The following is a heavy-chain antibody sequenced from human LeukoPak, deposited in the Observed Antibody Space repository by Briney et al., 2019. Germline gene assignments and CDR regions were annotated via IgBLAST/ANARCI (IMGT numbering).Heavy chain of an antibody. CDR2: INHSGST. V-gene: IGHV4-34*01. Sequence: SETLSLTCAVYGGSFSGYYWSWIRQPPGKGLEWIGEINHSGSTNYNPSLKSRVTISVDTSKNQFSLKLSSVTATDTAVYYCARDSRIGRGNYWGQGTLVTVSS. D-gene: IGHD1-26*01. J-gene: IGHJ4*02. CDR1: GGSFSGYY. CDR3: ARDSRIGRGNY.